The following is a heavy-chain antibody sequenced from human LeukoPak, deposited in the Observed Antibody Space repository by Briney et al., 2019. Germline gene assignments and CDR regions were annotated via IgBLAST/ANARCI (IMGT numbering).Heavy chain of an antibody. CDR2: ISGSGGST. CDR3: AKDGDWQLDDAFDI. J-gene: IGHJ3*02. CDR1: GFTFSNAW. V-gene: IGHV3-23*01. Sequence: GGSLRLSCAASGFTFSNAWMSWVRQAPGKGLEWVSAISGSGGSTYYADSVKGRFTISRDNSKNTLYLQMNSLRAEDTAVYYCAKDGDWQLDDAFDIWGQGTMVTVSS. D-gene: IGHD6-6*01.